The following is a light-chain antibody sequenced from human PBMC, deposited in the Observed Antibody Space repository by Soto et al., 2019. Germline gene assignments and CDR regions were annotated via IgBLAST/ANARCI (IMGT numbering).Light chain of an antibody. V-gene: IGKV3-20*01. Sequence: EIVLTQSPGTLSLSPGERATLSCRASQRVSNNYLAWYQQTPGQAPRLLIYGASSRATDVPDRFSGSGSGTDFPLTISRLEPEDLAGYYCHQYSSSPNTFGQGTKVDIK. CDR1: QRVSNNY. CDR2: GAS. CDR3: HQYSSSPNT. J-gene: IGKJ2*01.